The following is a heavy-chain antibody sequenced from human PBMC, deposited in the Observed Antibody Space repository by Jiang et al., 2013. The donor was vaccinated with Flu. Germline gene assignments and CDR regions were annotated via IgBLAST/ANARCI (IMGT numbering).Heavy chain of an antibody. V-gene: IGHV6-1*01. CDR2: TYYESKWYT. CDR3: ARDSSRYCSGGSCYGGFDC. J-gene: IGHJ4*02. Sequence: AISGDSVSSNSAAWNWIRQSPSRGLEWLGRTYYESKWYTDYAVSVKSRTTVNPDTSMNQFSLQMNSVTAEDTAVYYCARDSSRYCSGGSCYGGFDCWGQGTLVTVSS. CDR1: GDSVSSNSAA. D-gene: IGHD2-15*01.